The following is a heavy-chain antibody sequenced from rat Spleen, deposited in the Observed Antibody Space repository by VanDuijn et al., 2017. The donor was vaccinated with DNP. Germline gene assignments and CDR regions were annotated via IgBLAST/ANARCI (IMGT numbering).Heavy chain of an antibody. V-gene: IGHV2-1*01. CDR2: VWSGGNT. CDR1: GFSLTSNS. J-gene: IGHJ2*01. D-gene: IGHD1-11*01. Sequence: QVQLKESGPGLVQPSQTLSLTCTVSGFSLTSNSVHWVRQPPGKGLEWVGAVWSGGNTDYNSTLKSRLSISRDTSKSQVFLKISSLQTEDIATYYCARGNYGGYDYWGQGVMVTVSS. CDR3: ARGNYGGYDY.